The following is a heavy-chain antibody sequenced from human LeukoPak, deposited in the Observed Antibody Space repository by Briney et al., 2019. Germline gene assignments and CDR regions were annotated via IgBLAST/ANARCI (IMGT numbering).Heavy chain of an antibody. Sequence: GGSLRLSCAASGFTFSSYWMSWVRQAPGKGLEWVANIKQDGSEKYYVDSVKGRFTISRDNAKNSLYLQMNSLRAEDTAVYYCARAHYDFWSGYGDYWGQRTLVTVSS. V-gene: IGHV3-7*01. CDR3: ARAHYDFWSGYGDY. D-gene: IGHD3-3*01. CDR2: IKQDGSEK. CDR1: GFTFSSYW. J-gene: IGHJ4*02.